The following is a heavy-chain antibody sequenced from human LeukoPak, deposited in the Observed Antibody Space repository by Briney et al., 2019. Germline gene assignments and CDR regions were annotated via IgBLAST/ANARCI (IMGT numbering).Heavy chain of an antibody. J-gene: IGHJ4*02. CDR3: AKDRPLYGEIPLYYFDY. D-gene: IGHD4-17*01. CDR1: GFTCSSYA. Sequence: PGGSLRRSCAASGFTCSSYAMSWVRQAPGKGLEWVSAISGSGGSTYYADSVKGRFTISRDNSKNTLYLQMDSLRAEDTAVYYCAKDRPLYGEIPLYYFDYWGQGTLVTVSS. CDR2: ISGSGGST. V-gene: IGHV3-23*01.